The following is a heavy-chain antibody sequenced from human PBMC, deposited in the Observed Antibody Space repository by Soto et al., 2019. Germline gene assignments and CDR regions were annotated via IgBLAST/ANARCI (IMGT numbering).Heavy chain of an antibody. CDR3: AREEYYYGAGAFCDY. CDR1: GGTFSSYT. CDR2: IIPILGIE. V-gene: IGHV1-69*08. Sequence: QVQLVQYGAEVKKPGSSVKVSCKSSGGTFSSYTISWVRQAPGQGLEWMGRIIPILGIENYAQNFQARVKITADTPTSTAYMALSSLRSEDTAVYYCAREEYYYGAGAFCDYWGQGTLVTVSS. D-gene: IGHD3-10*01. J-gene: IGHJ4*02.